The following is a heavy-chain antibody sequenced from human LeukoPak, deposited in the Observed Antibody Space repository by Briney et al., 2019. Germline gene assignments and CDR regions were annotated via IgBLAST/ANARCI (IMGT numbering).Heavy chain of an antibody. J-gene: IGHJ4*02. CDR2: ISYDGSNK. Sequence: GRSLRLSCAASGFTFSSYAMHWVRQAPGKGLEWVAVISYDGSNKYYADSVKGRFTISRDNSGNRVFLQLNSLRVEDTAVYYCARRGGSSWSSFDYWGQGTLVTVSS. CDR1: GFTFSSYA. D-gene: IGHD6-13*01. V-gene: IGHV3-30-3*01. CDR3: ARRGGSSWSSFDY.